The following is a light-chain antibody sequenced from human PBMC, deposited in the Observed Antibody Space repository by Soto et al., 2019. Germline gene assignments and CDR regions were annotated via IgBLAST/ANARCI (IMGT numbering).Light chain of an antibody. CDR2: DAS. V-gene: IGKV3-20*01. J-gene: IGKJ4*01. Sequence: EIVLAQSPATLSLSPWERATLSCRASQSINTYLAWYQQKPGQAPRLLIYDASKRATGIPARFSGSGSGTNFTLTISSLEPEDFAVYYCHQYGTSPLTFGGGTKVDI. CDR1: QSINTY. CDR3: HQYGTSPLT.